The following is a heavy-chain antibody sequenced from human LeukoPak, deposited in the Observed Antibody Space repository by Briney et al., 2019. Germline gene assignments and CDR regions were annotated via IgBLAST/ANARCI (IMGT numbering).Heavy chain of an antibody. CDR3: VRDHLCSSSSCYALDV. Sequence: GGSLRLSCAASGFTFSSYTMSWVRQAPGKGLEWVSYISSSSSTIYYADSVKGRFTISRDNAKNSLDLQMNSLRAEDTAVYYCVRDHLCSSSSCYALDVWGKGTTVTVSS. CDR1: GFTFSSYT. D-gene: IGHD2-2*01. CDR2: ISSSSSTI. J-gene: IGHJ6*04. V-gene: IGHV3-48*01.